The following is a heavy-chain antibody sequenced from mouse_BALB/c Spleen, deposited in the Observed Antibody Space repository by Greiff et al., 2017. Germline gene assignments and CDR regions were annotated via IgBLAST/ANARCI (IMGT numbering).Heavy chain of an antibody. V-gene: IGHV1S81*02. D-gene: IGHD2-4*01. CDR1: GYTFTSYY. Sequence: QVHVKQSGAELVKPGASVKLSCKASGYTFTSYYMYWVKQRPGQGLEWIGEINPSNGGTNFNEKFKSKATLTVDKSSSTAYMQLSSLTSEDSAVYYCTRSYDYDVAWFAYWGQGTLVTVSA. CDR3: TRSYDYDVAWFAY. CDR2: INPSNGGT. J-gene: IGHJ3*01.